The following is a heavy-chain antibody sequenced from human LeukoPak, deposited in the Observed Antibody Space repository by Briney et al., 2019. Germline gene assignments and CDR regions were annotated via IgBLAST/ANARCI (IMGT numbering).Heavy chain of an antibody. D-gene: IGHD2-21*02. J-gene: IGHJ3*01. Sequence: GGSLRLSCAASGFIFSNYWMYWVRQAPGRGLVRVSHINSDGSSTTYADFVKGRFTVSRDNAKNMLYLEMNSLSAEDTAVYYCARVGSNCGGDCYPYAFDVWGQGTVVTVSS. CDR2: INSDGSST. CDR3: ARVGSNCGGDCYPYAFDV. V-gene: IGHV3-74*01. CDR1: GFIFSNYW.